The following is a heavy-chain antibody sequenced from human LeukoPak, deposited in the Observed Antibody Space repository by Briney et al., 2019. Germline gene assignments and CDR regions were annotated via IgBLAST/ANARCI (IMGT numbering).Heavy chain of an antibody. Sequence: GGSLRLSCVASGFTFSNHGMNWVRQAPGKGLEWVSYISTSGSTIYYADSVKGRFTISRDNAKNSLYLQMNSLRAEDTAVYYCARDRDTAYLRADYWGQGTLVTVYS. CDR2: ISTSGSTI. CDR3: ARDRDTAYLRADY. D-gene: IGHD5-18*01. J-gene: IGHJ4*02. V-gene: IGHV3-48*03. CDR1: GFTFSNHG.